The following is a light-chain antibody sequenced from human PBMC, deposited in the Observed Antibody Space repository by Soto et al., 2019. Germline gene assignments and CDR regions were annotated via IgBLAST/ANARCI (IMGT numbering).Light chain of an antibody. CDR1: SSDVGGYNY. J-gene: IGLJ1*01. CDR3: SSYTSSSPRV. V-gene: IGLV2-14*01. Sequence: QSALTQPASVSGSPGQSITISCTGTSSDVGGYNYVSWYQQHPGKAPKLMIYDVSNRPSGVSNRFSGSKSGNTASLTISGLQPEDEADYYCSSYTSSSPRVFGTGTKVTV. CDR2: DVS.